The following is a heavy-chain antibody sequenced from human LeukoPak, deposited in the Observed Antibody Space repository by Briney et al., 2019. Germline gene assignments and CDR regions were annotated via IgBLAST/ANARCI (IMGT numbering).Heavy chain of an antibody. CDR2: INPDGSTT. CDR1: GFTFSRYW. V-gene: IGHV3-74*01. Sequence: GGSLRLSCAASGFTFSRYWIHWVRQAPGKGLEWVSRINPDGSTTTYADSVKGRFTISRDNAKNTVYLQMNSLRAEETAVYYCARVLSGSWDWFDPWGQGALVTVSS. CDR3: ARVLSGSWDWFDP. D-gene: IGHD3-22*01. J-gene: IGHJ5*02.